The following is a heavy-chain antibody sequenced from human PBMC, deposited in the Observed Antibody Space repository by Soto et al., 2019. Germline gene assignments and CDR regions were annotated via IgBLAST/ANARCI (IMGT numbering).Heavy chain of an antibody. CDR3: AIDYPQLYSSSLLGY. CDR2: IIPILGIA. J-gene: IGHJ4*02. V-gene: IGHV1-69*04. Sequence: GASVKVSCKASGGTFSSYTISWVRQAPGQGLEWMGRIIPILGIANYAQKFQGRVTITADKSTSTAYMELSSLRSEDTAVYYCAIDYPQLYSSSLLGYWGQGSLVTVSS. D-gene: IGHD6-13*01. CDR1: GGTFSSYT.